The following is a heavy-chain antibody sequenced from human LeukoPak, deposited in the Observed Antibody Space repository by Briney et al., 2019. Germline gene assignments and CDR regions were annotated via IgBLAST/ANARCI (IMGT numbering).Heavy chain of an antibody. CDR2: IIPILGIP. CDR1: RGTVSSYA. D-gene: IGHD1-20*01. V-gene: IGHV1-69*04. J-gene: IGHJ5*02. Sequence: GASVNVSCKPSRGTVSSYAISWVRQAAGQGLAWMGRIIPILGIPNHPQKFQGRVTITADKATSTAYMELRSLRSDDTAVYYRARDSREGYNWNDVDWFAPWGQGTLVTVSS. CDR3: ARDSREGYNWNDVDWFAP.